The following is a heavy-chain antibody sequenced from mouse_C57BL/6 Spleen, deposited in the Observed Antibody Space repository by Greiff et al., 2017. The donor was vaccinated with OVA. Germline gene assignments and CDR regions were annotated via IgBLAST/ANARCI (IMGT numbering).Heavy chain of an antibody. CDR3: ATRGNYDYDDYAMDY. J-gene: IGHJ4*01. Sequence: VQLQQSGPELVKPGASVKISCKASGYAFSSSWMNWVTQRPGKGLEWIGRIYPGDGDTNYNGKFKGKATLTADKSSSTAYMQHISLTSEDSAVYFCATRGNYDYDDYAMDYWGQGTSGTVSS. CDR2: IYPGDGDT. D-gene: IGHD2-4*01. V-gene: IGHV1-82*01. CDR1: GYAFSSSW.